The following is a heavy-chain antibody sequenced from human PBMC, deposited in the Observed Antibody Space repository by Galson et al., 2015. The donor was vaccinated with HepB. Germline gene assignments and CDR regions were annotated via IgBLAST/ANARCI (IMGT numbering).Heavy chain of an antibody. J-gene: IGHJ3*02. Sequence: SLRLSCAASGFTFDDYAMRWVRQAPGKGLEWVSGISWNSGSIGYADSVKGRFTISRDNAKNSLYLQMNSLRAEDTALYYCAKDMPPDYYDSSGYELINAFDIWGQGTMVTVSS. CDR1: GFTFDDYA. CDR2: ISWNSGSI. CDR3: AKDMPPDYYDSSGYELINAFDI. V-gene: IGHV3-9*01. D-gene: IGHD3-22*01.